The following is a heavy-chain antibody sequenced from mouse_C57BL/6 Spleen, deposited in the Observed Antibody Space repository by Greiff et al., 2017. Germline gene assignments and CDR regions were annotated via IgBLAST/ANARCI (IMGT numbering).Heavy chain of an antibody. V-gene: IGHV1-82*01. J-gene: IGHJ4*01. CDR3: ARGGPYAMDY. Sequence: QVQLQQSGPELVKPGASVKISCKASGYAFSSSWMNWVEQRPGKGLEWIGRIYPGDGDTNYNGKFKGKATLTADKSSSTAYMQLSSLTSEDSAVYFCARGGPYAMDYWGQGTSVTVSS. CDR2: IYPGDGDT. CDR1: GYAFSSSW.